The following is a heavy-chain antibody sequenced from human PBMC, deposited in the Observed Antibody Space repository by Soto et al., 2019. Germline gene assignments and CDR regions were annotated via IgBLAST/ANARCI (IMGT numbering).Heavy chain of an antibody. Sequence: SETLSLTCTVSGDSINNYYWSWMRLPAGKGLEWIGRIYSNGNTYYNPSLKSRVSMSVDTSKNQFSLILTTVTAADTAVYYCARGGAVATTAHFDPWGQGTLVTVSS. CDR2: IYSNGNT. D-gene: IGHD5-12*01. J-gene: IGHJ5*02. CDR3: ARGGAVATTAHFDP. CDR1: GDSINNYY. V-gene: IGHV4-4*07.